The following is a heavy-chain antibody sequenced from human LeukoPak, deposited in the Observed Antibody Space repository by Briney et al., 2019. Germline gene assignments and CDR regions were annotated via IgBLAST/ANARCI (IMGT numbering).Heavy chain of an antibody. CDR3: ARDYGSGSHDAFDI. J-gene: IGHJ3*02. CDR1: GFTFSSYG. V-gene: IGHV3-33*01. D-gene: IGHD3-10*01. Sequence: GRSLRLSCAASGFTFSSYGMHWVRQAPGKGLEWVAVIWYDGSNKYYADSVKGRFTISRDNSKNTLYLQMNSLRAEDTAVYYCARDYGSGSHDAFDIWGQGTVVTVSS. CDR2: IWYDGSNK.